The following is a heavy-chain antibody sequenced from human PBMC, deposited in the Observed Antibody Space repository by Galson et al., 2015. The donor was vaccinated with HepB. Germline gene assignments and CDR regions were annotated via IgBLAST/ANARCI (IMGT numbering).Heavy chain of an antibody. D-gene: IGHD6-13*01. CDR3: AKDTPPDAKAVGNLTDAFDI. J-gene: IGHJ3*02. CDR2: FSSNGGSF. V-gene: IGHV3-9*01. CDR1: RFTFDDYA. Sequence: SLRLSCAASRFTFDDYAMHWVRQGPGKGLEWVSGFSSNGGSFGYADSVKGRFTISRDNAKNSLYLQMNRVRVEDTALYYCAKDTPPDAKAVGNLTDAFDIWGQGTMVTVSS.